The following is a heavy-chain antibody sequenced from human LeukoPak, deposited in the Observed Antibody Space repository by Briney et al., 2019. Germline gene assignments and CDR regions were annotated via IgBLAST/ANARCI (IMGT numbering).Heavy chain of an antibody. D-gene: IGHD3-10*01. CDR2: ISGSGGST. V-gene: IGHV3-23*01. CDR1: GFTFSSYA. J-gene: IGHJ4*02. CDR3: AKDRGVQDAVLALDY. Sequence: GGSLRLSCAASGFTFSSYAMSWVRQAPGKGLEWVSAISGSGGSTYYADSVKGRFTISRDNSKNTLYLQMNSLRAEGTAVYYCAKDRGVQDAVLALDYWGQGTGVTVSS.